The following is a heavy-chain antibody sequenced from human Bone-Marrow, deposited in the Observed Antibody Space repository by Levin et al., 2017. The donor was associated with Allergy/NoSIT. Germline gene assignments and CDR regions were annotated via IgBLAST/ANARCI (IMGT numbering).Heavy chain of an antibody. CDR2: IIPLFNTV. CDR1: GGTFSSSA. J-gene: IGHJ5*02. D-gene: IGHD4-23*01. CDR3: ARDAGWELITWFDP. Sequence: SVKVSCKASGGTFSSSAISWVRQAPGQGLEWLGGIIPLFNTVNYAQKFQGRVTITADRSTGTAYMELNSLRYEDTAVYYCARDAGWELITWFDPWGQGTLVTVSS. V-gene: IGHV1-69*06.